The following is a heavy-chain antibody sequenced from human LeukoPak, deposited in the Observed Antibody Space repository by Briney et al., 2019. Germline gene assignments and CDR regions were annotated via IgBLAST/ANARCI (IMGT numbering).Heavy chain of an antibody. J-gene: IGHJ4*02. CDR2: ISGSGGST. CDR3: ALWFGELVXX. V-gene: IGHV3-23*01. D-gene: IGHD3-10*01. Sequence: GGSLRLSCAASGFTFSSYAMSWVRQAPGKGLERVSAISGSGGSTYYADSVKGRFTVSRDNSKNTLYLQMNSLRAEDTAVYYXALWFGELVXXWGQGXLXTVSS. CDR1: GFTFSSYA.